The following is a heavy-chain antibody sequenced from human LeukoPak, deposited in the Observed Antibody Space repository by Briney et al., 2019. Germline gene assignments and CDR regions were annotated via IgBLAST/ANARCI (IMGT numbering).Heavy chain of an antibody. CDR3: AKRLPYYFDY. CDR2: ISSRGDIA. CDR1: GFTFSTYA. V-gene: IGHV3-23*01. Sequence: PGGSLRLSCTASGFTFSTYAMSWVRQAPGKGLEWVSAISSRGDIAYYADSVKGPFTIPRDNSKNTLYLQMNNLRAEDTAVYYCAKRLPYYFDYWGQGTLVTVSS. J-gene: IGHJ4*02. D-gene: IGHD2-21*01.